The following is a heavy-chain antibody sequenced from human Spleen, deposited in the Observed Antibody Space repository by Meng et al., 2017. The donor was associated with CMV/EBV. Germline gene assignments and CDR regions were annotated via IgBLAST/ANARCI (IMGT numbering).Heavy chain of an antibody. Sequence: GQVKESAPGLVKPSETLSLTCTVSGGSISSYYWSWIRQPAGKGLEWIGRIYTSGSTNYNPSLKSRVTMSVDTSKNQFSLKLSSVTAADTAVYYCAREYQLLSGMYYFDYWGQGTLVTVSS. CDR2: IYTSGST. J-gene: IGHJ4*02. CDR3: AREYQLLSGMYYFDY. D-gene: IGHD2-2*01. V-gene: IGHV4-4*07. CDR1: GGSISSYY.